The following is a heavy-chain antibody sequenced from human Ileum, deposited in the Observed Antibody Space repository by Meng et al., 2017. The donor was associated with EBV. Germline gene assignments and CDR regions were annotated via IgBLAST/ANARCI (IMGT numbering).Heavy chain of an antibody. J-gene: IGHJ5*02. CDR1: GYTFTSYT. D-gene: IGHD2-15*01. CDR3: ARDPCNGGSCYNWFDP. V-gene: IGHV1-46*01. CDR2: INPRGGTT. Sequence: QVQLVRSGSELKKPGASVKVSCKASGYTFTSYTMNWVRQAPGKGLEWMGIINPRGGTTTYTEKFQDRITMTRDTSASTIYMELRSLRSEDTAVYYCARDPCNGGSCYNWFDPWGQGTLVTVSS.